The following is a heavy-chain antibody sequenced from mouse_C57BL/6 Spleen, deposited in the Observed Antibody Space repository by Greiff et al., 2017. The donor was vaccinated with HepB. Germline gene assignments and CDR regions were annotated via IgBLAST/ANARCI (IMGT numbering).Heavy chain of an antibody. D-gene: IGHD2-1*01. CDR2: IWSDGST. J-gene: IGHJ4*01. Sequence: VQRVESGPGLVAPSQSLSITCTVSGFSLTSYGVHWVRQPPGKGLEWLVVIWSDGSTTYNSALKSRLSISKDNSKSQVFLKMNSLQTDDTAMYYCARHQKIYSYYAMDYWGQGTSVTVSS. CDR1: GFSLTSYG. CDR3: ARHQKIYSYYAMDY. V-gene: IGHV2-6-1*01.